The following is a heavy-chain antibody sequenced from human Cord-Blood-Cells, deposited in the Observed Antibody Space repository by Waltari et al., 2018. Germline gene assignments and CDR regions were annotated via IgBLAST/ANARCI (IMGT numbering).Heavy chain of an antibody. D-gene: IGHD6-13*01. V-gene: IGHV4-59*01. CDR2: TYYSGST. CDR1: GGSLHMSP. Sequence: QVQLQESAPGLVKRSATLFLSCQVPGGSLHMSPFHLLQQPPGKGLEWIGYTYYSGSTNYNPSLKSRVTISVDTSKNQYSLKLSAVTAADTAVYYCARGRIAAARTYGMDVWGQGTTVTVSS. J-gene: IGHJ6*02. CDR3: ARGRIAAARTYGMDV.